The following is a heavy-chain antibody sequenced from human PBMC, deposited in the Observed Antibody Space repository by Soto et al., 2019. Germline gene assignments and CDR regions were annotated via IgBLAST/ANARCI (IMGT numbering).Heavy chain of an antibody. J-gene: IGHJ6*02. CDR1: GGSFSGYY. CDR3: ARELVMYSSGWYVNYYYYGMDV. D-gene: IGHD6-19*01. Sequence: XETLSLTCAVYGGSFSGYYWSWIRQPPGKGLDWIGEINHSGSTNYNPSLKSRVTISVDTSKNQFSLKLSSVTAADTAVYYCARELVMYSSGWYVNYYYYGMDVWGQGTTVTVSS. V-gene: IGHV4-34*01. CDR2: INHSGST.